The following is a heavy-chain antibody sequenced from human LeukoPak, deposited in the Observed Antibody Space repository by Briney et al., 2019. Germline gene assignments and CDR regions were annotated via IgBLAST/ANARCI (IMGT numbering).Heavy chain of an antibody. J-gene: IGHJ4*02. CDR1: GFTFSSYG. D-gene: IGHD6-13*01. Sequence: PGRSLRLSCAASGFTFSSYGMHWVRQAPGKGLEWVSSISSSSSYIYYADSVKGRFTISRDNAKNSLYLQMNSLRAEDTAVYYCARDEEQQLVLFDYWGQGTLVTVSS. CDR2: ISSSSSYI. V-gene: IGHV3-21*01. CDR3: ARDEEQQLVLFDY.